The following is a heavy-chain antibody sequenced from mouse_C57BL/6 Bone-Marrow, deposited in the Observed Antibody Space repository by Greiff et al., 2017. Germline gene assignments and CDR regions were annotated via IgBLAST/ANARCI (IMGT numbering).Heavy chain of an antibody. CDR2: IYPRDGST. CDR1: GYTFTDHT. J-gene: IGHJ4*01. V-gene: IGHV1-78*01. Sequence: VQLQQSDAELVKPGASVKISCKVSGYTFTDHTIHWMKQRPEQGLEWIGSIYPRDGSTKYNEKFKGKATLTADKSSSTAYLQLNSLTSEESAVYFCSRVISGTLYYAMDYWGPGTSVSVSS. CDR3: SRVISGTLYYAMDY. D-gene: IGHD3-2*02.